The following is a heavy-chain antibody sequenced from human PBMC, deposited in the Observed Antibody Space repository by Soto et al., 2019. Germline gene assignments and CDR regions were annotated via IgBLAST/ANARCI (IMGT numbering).Heavy chain of an antibody. J-gene: IGHJ6*02. CDR2: ISYDGTNK. D-gene: IGHD3-3*01. V-gene: IGHV3-30*18. CDR3: AKDQGTYYDFWSGPRRGYYYGMDV. Sequence: LRLSCAASGFTFSSYAMHWVRQAPGKGLEWVSIISYDGTNKDYADSVKGRFTISRDNSKNTLYLQVHSLRAEDTAVYYCAKDQGTYYDFWSGPRRGYYYGMDVWGQGTTVTVSS. CDR1: GFTFSSYA.